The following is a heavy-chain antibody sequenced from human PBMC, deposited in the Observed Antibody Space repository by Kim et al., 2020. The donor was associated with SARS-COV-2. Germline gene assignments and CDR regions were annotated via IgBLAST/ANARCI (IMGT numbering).Heavy chain of an antibody. CDR2: FDPEDGET. V-gene: IGHV1-24*01. CDR1: GYTLTELS. J-gene: IGHJ4*02. D-gene: IGHD5-18*01. Sequence: ASVKVSCKVSGYTLTELSMHWVRQAPGKGLEWMGGFDPEDGETIYAQKFQGRVTMTEDTSTDTAYMELSSLRSEDTAVYYCAFRGYSYGHGSLVVPYDYWGQGTLVTVSS. CDR3: AFRGYSYGHGSLVVPYDY.